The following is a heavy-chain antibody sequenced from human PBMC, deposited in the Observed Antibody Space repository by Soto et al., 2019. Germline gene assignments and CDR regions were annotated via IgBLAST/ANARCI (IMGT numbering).Heavy chain of an antibody. V-gene: IGHV4-31*03. D-gene: IGHD1-26*01. Sequence: QVQLQESGPGLVKASQTLSLTCTVSGGSITTGGYFWSWIRQHPGKGLEWIGYIYYSGTTHYNPSLKSRVTISVDTSKNQFSLKLSSVTGADTAVYYCARVVSGSYFDYWGQGTLVTVSS. CDR3: ARVVSGSYFDY. CDR1: GGSITTGGYF. CDR2: IYYSGTT. J-gene: IGHJ4*02.